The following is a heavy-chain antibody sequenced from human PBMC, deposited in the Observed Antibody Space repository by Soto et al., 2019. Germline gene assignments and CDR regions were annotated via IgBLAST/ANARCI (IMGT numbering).Heavy chain of an antibody. J-gene: IGHJ6*02. Sequence: EVQLLESGGGLVQPGGSLRLSCAASGFTFSSYAMSWVRQAPGKGLEWVSSFSGSGDNTDYADSVKGRFTISRHNSKNTLYMQMNSLRAEDTAVYYCAKDRYDILTGYPIQYGMDVWGQGTTVTVSS. CDR1: GFTFSSYA. CDR2: FSGSGDNT. V-gene: IGHV3-23*01. D-gene: IGHD3-9*01. CDR3: AKDRYDILTGYPIQYGMDV.